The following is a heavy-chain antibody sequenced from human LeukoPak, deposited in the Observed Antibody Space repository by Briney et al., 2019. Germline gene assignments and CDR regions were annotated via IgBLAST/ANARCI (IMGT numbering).Heavy chain of an antibody. CDR2: ISGSGGST. V-gene: IGHV3-23*01. Sequence: GGSLRLSCAASGFTFSHYGMTWVRQAPGKGLERVSAISGSGGSTYYAGSVKGRFTISRDNAKNSLHLQMNSLRAEDTAVYYCARAHKDSDAFDIWGQGTMVTVSS. CDR3: ARAHKDSDAFDI. CDR1: GFTFSHYG. J-gene: IGHJ3*02.